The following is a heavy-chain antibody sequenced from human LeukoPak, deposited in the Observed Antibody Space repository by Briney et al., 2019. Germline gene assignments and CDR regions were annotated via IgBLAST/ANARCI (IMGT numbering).Heavy chain of an antibody. V-gene: IGHV4-61*02. J-gene: IGHJ4*02. D-gene: IGHD2/OR15-2a*01. CDR1: GGSISSGSYF. Sequence: PSQTLSLTCTVSGGSISSGSYFWNWLRPPAGKGLEWIGRIHTTGSTYYNPSLKRRVTISADTSKNQISLSLSSVTAADTAVYYCARKEYSNSKFDYWGQGTLVTVSS. CDR3: ARKEYSNSKFDY. CDR2: IHTTGST.